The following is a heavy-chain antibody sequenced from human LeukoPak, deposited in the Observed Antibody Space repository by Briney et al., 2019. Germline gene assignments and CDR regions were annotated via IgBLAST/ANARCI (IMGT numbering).Heavy chain of an antibody. J-gene: IGHJ6*04. CDR2: ISSSGSTI. CDR3: AELGITMIGGV. CDR1: GFTFSNYW. Sequence: GGSLRLSCAASGFTFSNYWMSWVRQAPGKGLEWVSYISSSGSTIYYADSVKGRFTISRDNAKNSLYLQMNSLRAEDTAVYYCAELGITMIGGVWGKGTTVAISS. D-gene: IGHD3-10*02. V-gene: IGHV3-48*04.